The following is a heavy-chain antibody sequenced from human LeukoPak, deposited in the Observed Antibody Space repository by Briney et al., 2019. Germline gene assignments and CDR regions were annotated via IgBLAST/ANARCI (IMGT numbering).Heavy chain of an antibody. J-gene: IGHJ4*02. Sequence: SETLSLTCTVSGGSISSGDYYWSWIRQPPGKGLEWIGYICYSGSTYYNPSLKSRVTISVDTSKNQFSLKLSSVTAADTAVYYCARDHCSSTSCYLGYWGQGTLVTVSS. CDR3: ARDHCSSTSCYLGY. CDR2: ICYSGST. D-gene: IGHD2-2*01. CDR1: GGSISSGDYY. V-gene: IGHV4-30-4*01.